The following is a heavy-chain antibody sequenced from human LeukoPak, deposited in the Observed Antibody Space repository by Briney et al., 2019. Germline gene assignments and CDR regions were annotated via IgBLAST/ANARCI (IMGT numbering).Heavy chain of an antibody. J-gene: IGHJ1*01. V-gene: IGHV1-18*01. CDR3: ARDVEYSGTWGLQH. CDR1: GYAFTSYG. Sequence: ASVKVSCKASGYAFTSYGISWVRQAPGQGLEWMGWISAYNGNTNYAQKLQGRVTMTTDTSTSTAYMELRSLRSDDTAVYYCARDVEYSGTWGLQHWGQGTLVTVSS. D-gene: IGHD5-12*01. CDR2: ISAYNGNT.